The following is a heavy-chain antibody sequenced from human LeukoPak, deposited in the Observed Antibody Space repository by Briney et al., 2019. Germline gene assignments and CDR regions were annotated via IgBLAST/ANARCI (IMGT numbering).Heavy chain of an antibody. CDR2: ISAYNGNT. Sequence: ASVKVSCKASGYTFTSYGISWVRQAPGQGLEWMGWISAYNGNTNYAQKLQGRVTMTTDTSTNTAYMELRSLRSDDTAVYYCASSSSWRFYYYGMDVWGQGTTVTVSS. V-gene: IGHV1-18*01. CDR3: ASSSSWRFYYYGMDV. CDR1: GYTFTSYG. J-gene: IGHJ6*02. D-gene: IGHD6-13*01.